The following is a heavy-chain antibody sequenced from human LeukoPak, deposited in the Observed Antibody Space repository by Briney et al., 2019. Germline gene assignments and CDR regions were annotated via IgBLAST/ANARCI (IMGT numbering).Heavy chain of an antibody. CDR2: IIPIFGTA. Sequence: SVKVSCKASGYAFSFYGINWVRQAPGQGLEWMGGIIPIFGTANYAQKFQGRVTITADESTSTAYMELSSLRSEDTAVYYCARGGRDDAFDIWGQGTMVTVSS. CDR1: GYAFSFYG. CDR3: ARGGRDDAFDI. J-gene: IGHJ3*02. D-gene: IGHD5-24*01. V-gene: IGHV1-69*13.